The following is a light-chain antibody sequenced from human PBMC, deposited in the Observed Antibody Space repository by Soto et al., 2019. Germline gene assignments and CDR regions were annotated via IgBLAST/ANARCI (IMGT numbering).Light chain of an antibody. J-gene: IGKJ4*01. Sequence: DIQMTQSPSSLSASVGDRVTITCRASQSINSYLSWYQQKPGKAPKLLIYAASSLQSGVPSRFSGSGSGTDFTLSISSLQPEVFATYYCQQSYSSPLTFGGGTKVEI. CDR3: QQSYSSPLT. CDR2: AAS. CDR1: QSINSY. V-gene: IGKV1-39*01.